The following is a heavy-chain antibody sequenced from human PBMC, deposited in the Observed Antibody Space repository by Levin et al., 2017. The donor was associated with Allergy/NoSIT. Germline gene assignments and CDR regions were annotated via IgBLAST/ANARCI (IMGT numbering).Heavy chain of an antibody. V-gene: IGHV4-39*01. CDR2: IYYSGST. J-gene: IGHJ4*02. CDR1: GGSISSSSYY. D-gene: IGHD3-10*01. CDR3: ARQGYYYGSGSYSPYFDY. Sequence: SETLSLTCTVSGGSISSSSYYWGWIRQPPGKGLEWIGSIYYSGSTYYNPSLKSRVTISVDTSKNQFSLKLSSVTAADTAVYYCARQGYYYGSGSYSPYFDYWGQGTLVTVSS.